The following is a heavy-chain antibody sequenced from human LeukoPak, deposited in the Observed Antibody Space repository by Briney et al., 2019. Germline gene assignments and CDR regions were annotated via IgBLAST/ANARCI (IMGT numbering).Heavy chain of an antibody. CDR3: ARCQIAAAGTGALDV. Sequence: PGGSLRLSCAASGFTFSSYAMTWVRQAPGKGLEWVSAFSATDGSTQYADSVKGRFTISRDSTTNTLFLQMNSLRAEDTAVYYCARCQIAAAGTGALDVWGQGTMVSVSS. CDR1: GFTFSSYA. D-gene: IGHD6-13*01. J-gene: IGHJ3*01. CDR2: FSATDGST. V-gene: IGHV3-23*01.